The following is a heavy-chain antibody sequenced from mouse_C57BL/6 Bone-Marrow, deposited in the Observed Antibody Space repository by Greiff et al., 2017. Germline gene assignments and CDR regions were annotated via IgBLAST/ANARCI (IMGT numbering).Heavy chain of an antibody. CDR2: INPSSGYT. D-gene: IGHD1-1*01. Sequence: QVLLQQSGADLARPGASVKMSCKASGYTFTSYTMHWVKQRPGQGLEWIGSINPSSGYTKYNPKFKDKATFTADKSSSTAYMQLSSLTSEDATVYYCARRGYDSRHWYFDVWGTGTTVTVSS. J-gene: IGHJ1*03. V-gene: IGHV1-4*01. CDR1: GYTFTSYT. CDR3: ARRGYDSRHWYFDV.